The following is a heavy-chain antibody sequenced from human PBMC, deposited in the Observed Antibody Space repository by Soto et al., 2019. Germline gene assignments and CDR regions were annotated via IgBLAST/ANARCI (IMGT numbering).Heavy chain of an antibody. CDR2: VTAYNSHT. D-gene: IGHD3-16*02. Sequence: QVQLVQSGGEAKKPGASVKVSCKASGYIFTNYGISWVRQTPGQGLERMGWVTAYNSHTHSAQTFQGRVSMTTDTSTSRVCMEPRSLRSEGLATYHCARDLPLTLGGVVVGASDACAIWGQGTMVT. V-gene: IGHV1-18*03. J-gene: IGHJ3*02. CDR1: GYIFTNYG. CDR3: ARDLPLTLGGVVVGASDACAI.